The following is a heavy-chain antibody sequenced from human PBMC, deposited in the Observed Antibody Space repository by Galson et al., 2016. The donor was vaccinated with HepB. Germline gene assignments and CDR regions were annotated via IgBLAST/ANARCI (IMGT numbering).Heavy chain of an antibody. Sequence: PALVKPTQTLTLTCTVSGFSLSNTRVSVSWIRQPPGKALEWLAHIFSNDVKSYSTSLKSRLTISKDTSQSQVVLTMTNMDPVDTATYYCARSLSRYQLLGEAFDIWGQGTMITVSS. J-gene: IGHJ3*02. CDR2: IFSNDVK. V-gene: IGHV2-26*01. CDR3: ARSLSRYQLLGEAFDI. D-gene: IGHD2-2*01. CDR1: GFSLSNTRVS.